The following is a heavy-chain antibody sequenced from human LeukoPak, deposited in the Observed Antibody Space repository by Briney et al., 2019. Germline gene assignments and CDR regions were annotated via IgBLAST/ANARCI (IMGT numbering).Heavy chain of an antibody. CDR1: GFTFSSYG. CDR3: ARGGSYLSAFDI. D-gene: IGHD1-26*01. Sequence: GGSLRLSCAASGFTFSSYGMSWVRQAPGKGLEWVSTISGSGDSTYYADSVKGRFTISRDNSKNTLYLQMNSLRAEDTAVYYCARGGSYLSAFDIWGQGTMVTVSS. J-gene: IGHJ3*02. V-gene: IGHV3-23*01. CDR2: ISGSGDST.